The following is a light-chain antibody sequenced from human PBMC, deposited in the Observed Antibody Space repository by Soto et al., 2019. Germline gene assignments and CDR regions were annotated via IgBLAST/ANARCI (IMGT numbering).Light chain of an antibody. J-gene: IGKJ1*01. CDR1: QSVSSSY. CDR2: GAS. V-gene: IGKV3-20*01. CDR3: QQYGGSPGT. Sequence: EIVLTQSPGTPSLSPGERATLSCRASQSVSSSYLAWYQQKPGQAPRLLIYGASSRATGSPDRFSGSGSGTDFTLTISRLEPEDFAVYYCQQYGGSPGTFGQGTKVDIK.